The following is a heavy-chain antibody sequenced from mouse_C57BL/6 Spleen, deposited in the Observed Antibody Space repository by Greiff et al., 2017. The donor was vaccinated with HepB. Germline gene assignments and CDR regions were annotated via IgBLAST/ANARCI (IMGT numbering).Heavy chain of an antibody. CDR1: GYAFSSSW. V-gene: IGHV1-82*01. Sequence: VHLVESGPELVKPGASVKISCKASGYAFSSSWMNWVKQRPGKGLEWIGRIYPGDGDTNYNGKFKGKATLTADKSSSTAYMQLSSLTSEDSAVYFCARSFITTVVAPRWYFDVWGTGTTVTVSS. J-gene: IGHJ1*03. D-gene: IGHD1-1*01. CDR2: IYPGDGDT. CDR3: ARSFITTVVAPRWYFDV.